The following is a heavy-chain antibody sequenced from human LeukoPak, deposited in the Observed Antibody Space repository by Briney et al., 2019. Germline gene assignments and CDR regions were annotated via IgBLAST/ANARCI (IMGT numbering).Heavy chain of an antibody. J-gene: IGHJ4*02. Sequence: SETLSLTCTVSGGSISSHYWSWIRQPPGKGLEWIGYIYYSGSTNYNPSLKSRVTISVDTSKNQFSLKLRSVTAADTAVYYCARYLTGNQFDYWGQGTLVTVSS. V-gene: IGHV4-59*11. CDR2: IYYSGST. D-gene: IGHD7-27*01. CDR1: GGSISSHY. CDR3: ARYLTGNQFDY.